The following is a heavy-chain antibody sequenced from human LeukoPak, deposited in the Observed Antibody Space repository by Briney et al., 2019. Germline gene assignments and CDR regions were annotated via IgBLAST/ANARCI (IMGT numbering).Heavy chain of an antibody. V-gene: IGHV3-21*01. CDR1: GFTLSTYT. Sequence: GGSLRLSCTASGFTLSTYTMNWVRQAPGKGLEWVSSITSTSSHIFYADSVKGRFTIFRDNAKNSVYLQMNSLRAEETAVYYCARDPYSGAYGNTYYYYMDVWGKGTTVTISS. CDR2: ITSTSSHI. CDR3: ARDPYSGAYGNTYYYYMDV. D-gene: IGHD1-26*01. J-gene: IGHJ6*03.